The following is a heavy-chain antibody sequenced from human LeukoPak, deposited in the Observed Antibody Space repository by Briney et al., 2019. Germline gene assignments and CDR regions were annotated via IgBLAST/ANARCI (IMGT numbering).Heavy chain of an antibody. CDR1: GYTFTGYY. CDR3: ARDGRHIVAKTRHAFDI. Sequence: GASVKVSCKASGYTFTGYYMHWVRQAPGQGLEWMGWINPNSGGTNYAQKFQGRVTMTRDTSISTAYMELSRLRSDDTAVYYCARDGRHIVAKTRHAFDIWGQGTLVTVSS. V-gene: IGHV1-2*02. CDR2: INPNSGGT. D-gene: IGHD2-15*01. J-gene: IGHJ3*02.